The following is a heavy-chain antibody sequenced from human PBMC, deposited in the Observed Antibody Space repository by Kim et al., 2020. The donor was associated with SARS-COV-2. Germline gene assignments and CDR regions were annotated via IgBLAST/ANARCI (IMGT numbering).Heavy chain of an antibody. J-gene: IGHJ5*02. V-gene: IGHV7-4-1*02. Sequence: ASVNVSCKASGYTFTDYPINWVRQVPGQVPECMGYIKTNTGNPTYAQALTGRVVFSLDTSVSTSYLEISSLNSEDSAIYYCARRGDSGTFDNWFDPWGQGALVTVSS. CDR1: GYTFTDYP. CDR3: ARRGDSGTFDNWFDP. CDR2: IKTNTGNP. D-gene: IGHD3-10*01.